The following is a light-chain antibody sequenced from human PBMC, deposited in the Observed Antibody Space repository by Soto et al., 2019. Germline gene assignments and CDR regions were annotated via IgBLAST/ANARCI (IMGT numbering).Light chain of an antibody. CDR2: SNN. J-gene: IGLJ1*01. Sequence: QSSLTQPPSSSGTPGQRVTISCSGSISNIGSNTVNWYQQLPGTAPKLLIYSNNQRPSGVPDRFSGSKSGTSASLAISGLQSEDEADYYCAAWDDSLNGNYVYGTGTKVTVL. V-gene: IGLV1-44*01. CDR1: ISNIGSNT. CDR3: AAWDDSLNGNYV.